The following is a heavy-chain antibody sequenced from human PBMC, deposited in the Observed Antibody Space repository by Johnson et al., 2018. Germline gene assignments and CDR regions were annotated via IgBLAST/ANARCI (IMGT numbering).Heavy chain of an antibody. Sequence: VQLQESGGGLVQPGGSLRLSCGASGFTFTSSWMHWVRQRPGKGLMWVSRISSNGDTRYADFVEGRFTISRDKAKNTLYMQMSSLRAEDTAVYYCVRNLGYCTNGVCFDFWGQCTLVTVSS. CDR2: ISSNGDT. CDR3: VRNLGYCTNGVCFDF. D-gene: IGHD2-8*01. CDR1: GFTFTSSW. V-gene: IGHV3-74*01. J-gene: IGHJ4*02.